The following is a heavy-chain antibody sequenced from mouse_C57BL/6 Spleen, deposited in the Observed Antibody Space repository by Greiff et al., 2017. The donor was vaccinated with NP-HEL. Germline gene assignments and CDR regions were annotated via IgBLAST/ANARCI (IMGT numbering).Heavy chain of an antibody. CDR2: INPNNGGT. Sequence: EVQLQQSGPELVKPGASVKISCKASGYTFTDYYMNWVKQSHGKSLEWIGDINPNNGGTSYNQKFKGKATLTVDKSSSTAYMELRSLTSEDSAVYYCARGGYDYDAGDYWGQGTTLTVSS. CDR1: GYTFTDYY. J-gene: IGHJ2*01. D-gene: IGHD2-4*01. V-gene: IGHV1-26*01. CDR3: ARGGYDYDAGDY.